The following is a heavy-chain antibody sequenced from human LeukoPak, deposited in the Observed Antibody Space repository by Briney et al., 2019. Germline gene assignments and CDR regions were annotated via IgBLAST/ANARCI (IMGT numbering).Heavy chain of an antibody. CDR2: INPSGGST. J-gene: IGHJ4*02. CDR3: ARDTQNEYCSGGSCLDY. Sequence: GASVKVSCKASGYTFTSYYMHWVRQAPGQGLEWMGIINPSGGSTSYAQKFQGRVTMTRDTSTSTVYMELCSLRSEDTAVYYCARDTQNEYCSGGSCLDYWGQGTLVTVSS. CDR1: GYTFTSYY. V-gene: IGHV1-46*01. D-gene: IGHD2-15*01.